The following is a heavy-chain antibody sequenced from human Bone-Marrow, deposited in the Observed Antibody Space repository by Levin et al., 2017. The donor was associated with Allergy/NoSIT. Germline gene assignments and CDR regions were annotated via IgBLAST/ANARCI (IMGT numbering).Heavy chain of an antibody. V-gene: IGHV3-64*02. CDR2: ISSNGGST. CDR1: GFTFSSYA. Sequence: PGGSLRLSCAASGFTFSSYAMHWVRQAPGKGLEYVSAISSNGGSTYYADSVKGRFTISRDNSKNTLYLQMGSLRAEDMAVYYCARAAHSSSWFDDAFDIWGQGTMVTVSS. J-gene: IGHJ3*02. D-gene: IGHD6-13*01. CDR3: ARAAHSSSWFDDAFDI.